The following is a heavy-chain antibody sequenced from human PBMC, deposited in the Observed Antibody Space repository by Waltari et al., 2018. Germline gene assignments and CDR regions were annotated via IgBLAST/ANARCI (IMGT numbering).Heavy chain of an antibody. CDR3: AKEVDCSGGSCPFDY. V-gene: IGHV3-23*04. CDR1: GFTISNYA. CDR2: LRHIGGDT. J-gene: IGHJ4*02. Sequence: EVQLVESGGGLVQPGGSLRLSCAASGFTISNYAMSWVRQVPGKGLEVVSALRHIGGDTHYADSVKGRFTISRDNSKNTLYLQMNSLRAEDTAVYYCAKEVDCSGGSCPFDYWGQGTLVTVSS. D-gene: IGHD2-15*01.